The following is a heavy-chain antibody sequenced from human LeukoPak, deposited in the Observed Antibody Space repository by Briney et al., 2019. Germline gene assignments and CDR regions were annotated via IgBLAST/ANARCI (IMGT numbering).Heavy chain of an antibody. CDR1: GFTFSSYA. CDR2: ISGTGGTT. J-gene: IGHJ4*02. D-gene: IGHD5-18*01. CDR3: AKRTPDTANHFDY. Sequence: GGSLRLSCAASGFTFSSYAMSWVRQAPGKGLGWVSAISGTGGTTYYADSVKGRFTISRANSKNTLYLQMNSLRAEDTAVYYCAKRTPDTANHFDYWGQGTLVTVSS. V-gene: IGHV3-23*01.